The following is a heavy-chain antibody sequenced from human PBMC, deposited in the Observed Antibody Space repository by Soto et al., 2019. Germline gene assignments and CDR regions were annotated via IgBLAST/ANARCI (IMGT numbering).Heavy chain of an antibody. Sequence: GGSLRLSCAASGFTFSDYYMSWIRQAPGKGLEWVSYISSSSSYTNYADSVKGRFTISRDNSKDTVFVQMNSLRVEDTAVYYCAKEMNFDFLAGYGMDVWGQGTTVTVSS. CDR3: AKEMNFDFLAGYGMDV. D-gene: IGHD3-3*01. V-gene: IGHV3-11*05. J-gene: IGHJ6*02. CDR1: GFTFSDYY. CDR2: ISSSSSYT.